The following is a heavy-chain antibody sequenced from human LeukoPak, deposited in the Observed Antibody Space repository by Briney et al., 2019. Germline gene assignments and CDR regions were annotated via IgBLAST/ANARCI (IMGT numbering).Heavy chain of an antibody. CDR2: ISAYNGNT. V-gene: IGHV1-18*01. CDR1: GYTFTSYG. Sequence: ASVKVSCKASGYTFTSYGISWVRQAPGQGLEWMGWISAYNGNTNYAQKLQGRVTMTTDTSTSTAYMELRSLRSDDTAAYYCARAVAAAGKGWFDPWGQGTLVTVSS. CDR3: ARAVAAAGKGWFDP. D-gene: IGHD6-13*01. J-gene: IGHJ5*02.